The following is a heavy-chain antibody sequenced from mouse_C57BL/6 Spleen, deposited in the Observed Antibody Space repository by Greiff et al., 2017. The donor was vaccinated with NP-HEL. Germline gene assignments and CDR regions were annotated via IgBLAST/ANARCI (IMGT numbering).Heavy chain of an antibody. V-gene: IGHV5-9-1*02. CDR1: GFTFSSYA. CDR2: ISSGGDYI. D-gene: IGHD3-1*01. CDR3: TRGLRDYFDY. Sequence: EVKLMESGEGLVKPGGSLKLSCAASGFTFSSYAMSWVRQTPEKRLEWVAYISSGGDYIYYADTVKGRFTISRDNARNTLYLQMSSLKSEDTAMYYCTRGLRDYFDYWGQGTTLTVSS. J-gene: IGHJ2*01.